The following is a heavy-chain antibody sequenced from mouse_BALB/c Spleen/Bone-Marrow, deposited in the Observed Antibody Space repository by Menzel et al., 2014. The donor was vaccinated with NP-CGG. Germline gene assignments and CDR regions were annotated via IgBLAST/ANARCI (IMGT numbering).Heavy chain of an antibody. CDR1: GYTFTSYW. CDR3: TRDDGSPFAY. V-gene: IGHV1-69*02. D-gene: IGHD2-3*01. CDR2: IYPSDSYT. J-gene: IGHJ3*01. Sequence: QVQLQQPGAELVRPGASVKLSCKASGYTFTSYWINWVKQRPGQDLEWIGNIYPSDSYTNYNQKFKDKATLTVDKSSSTAYMQLSSPTSEDSAVYYCTRDDGSPFAYWGQGTLVTVSA.